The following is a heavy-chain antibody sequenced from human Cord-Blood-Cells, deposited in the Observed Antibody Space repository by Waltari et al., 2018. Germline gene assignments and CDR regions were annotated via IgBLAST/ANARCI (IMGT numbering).Heavy chain of an antibody. D-gene: IGHD2-15*01. CDR2: IYYSGGT. CDR3: ARHPTYSAGSRLWFDP. CDR1: GGSISSSSYY. J-gene: IGHJ5*02. Sequence: QLQLQESGPGLVKPSETLSLTCTVSGGSISSSSYYWGWIRQPPGKGLEWMGSIYYSGGTEYNPSLKSVGTRSVDTAKNQVSLKLSSVTAADAAVYDCARHPTYSAGSRLWFDPWGQGTLVTVSS. V-gene: IGHV4-39*07.